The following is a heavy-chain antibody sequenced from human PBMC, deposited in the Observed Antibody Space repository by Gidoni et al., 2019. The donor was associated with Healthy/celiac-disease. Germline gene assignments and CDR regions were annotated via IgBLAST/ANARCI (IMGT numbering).Heavy chain of an antibody. CDR3: AKVSSVYYYYYGMDV. V-gene: IGHV3-9*01. D-gene: IGHD3-16*02. CDR2: ISWHSCSI. Sequence: EVKLVEYGGGWVQPGRSVRLSSAAAGYTMEDYAMHWVRQAPGKGLECVSGISWHSCSIGYADSVKCRFTISRDNAKNSLYLQMNSLRAEDTALYYCAKVSSVYYYYYGMDVWGQGTTVTVSS. J-gene: IGHJ6*02. CDR1: GYTMEDYA.